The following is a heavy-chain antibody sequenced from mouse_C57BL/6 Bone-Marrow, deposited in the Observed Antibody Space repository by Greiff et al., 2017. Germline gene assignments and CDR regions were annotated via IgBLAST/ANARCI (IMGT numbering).Heavy chain of an antibody. J-gene: IGHJ1*03. D-gene: IGHD6-1*01. CDR2: INPYNGDT. V-gene: IGHV1-20*01. Sequence: EVQLQQSGPELVKPGDSVKISCKASGYSFTGYFMNWVMQSHGKSLEWIGRINPYNGDTFYNQKFKGKATLTVDKSSSTAHMELRSLTSEDSAVYYCACLTRDWYFDVWGTGTTVTVSS. CDR1: GYSFTGYF. CDR3: ACLTRDWYFDV.